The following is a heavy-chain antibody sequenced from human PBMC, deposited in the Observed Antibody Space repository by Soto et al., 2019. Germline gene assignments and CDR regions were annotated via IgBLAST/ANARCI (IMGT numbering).Heavy chain of an antibody. V-gene: IGHV1-69*01. Sequence: QVQLEQSGAEVKKPGSSVKVSCKASGGTFGSYAISWVRQAPGQGLEWMGGIIPIPGTANYEQKFQGRVTIAADESTSTAYMELSSLRSEDTAVYYCARSQGSSTSLEIYYYYYYGMDVWGQGTTVTVSS. D-gene: IGHD2-2*01. J-gene: IGHJ6*02. CDR3: ARSQGSSTSLEIYYYYYYGMDV. CDR1: GGTFGSYA. CDR2: IIPIPGTA.